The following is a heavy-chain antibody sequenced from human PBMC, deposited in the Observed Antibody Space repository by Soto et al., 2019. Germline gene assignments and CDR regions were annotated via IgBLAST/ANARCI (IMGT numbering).Heavy chain of an antibody. D-gene: IGHD1-26*01. CDR2: IGDSGAST. CDR3: AYGVELDV. V-gene: IGHV3-23*01. J-gene: IGHJ6*04. CDR1: GFSFSSFA. Sequence: EVLLLESGGGLVQPGGSLRLSCEASGFSFSSFAMNWVRQAPGEGLEWVSAIGDSGASTYYADSVKGRFTISRDNSRNTLYLQLNGRRVEDTAVYYCAYGVELDVWGTGTTVTASS.